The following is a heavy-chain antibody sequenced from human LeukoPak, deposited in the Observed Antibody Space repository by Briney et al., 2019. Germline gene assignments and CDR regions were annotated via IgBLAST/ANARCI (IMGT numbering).Heavy chain of an antibody. CDR3: ARDRVTIVRGALDSYYFDY. CDR2: IYSGGST. D-gene: IGHD3-10*01. J-gene: IGHJ4*02. CDR1: GFTVSSNY. V-gene: IGHV3-66*01. Sequence: GGSLRLSCAASGFTVSSNYMSWVRQAPGKGLEWVSVIYSGGSTYYADSVKGRFTISRDNSKNTLYLQMNSLRGEDTAVYYCARDRVTIVRGALDSYYFDYWGQGTLVTVSS.